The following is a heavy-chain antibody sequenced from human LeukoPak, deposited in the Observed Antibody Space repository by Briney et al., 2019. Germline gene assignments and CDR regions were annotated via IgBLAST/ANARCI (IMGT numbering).Heavy chain of an antibody. J-gene: IGHJ4*02. V-gene: IGHV1-24*01. CDR3: TRESDSTFYFDF. Sequence: ASVKVSCKVSGYTLTELSMHWVRQAPGKGLEWMGGFDPEDGETIYAQKFQGRLTVTSDTSTSTVYMELSSLTSEDTAVYYCTRESDSTFYFDFWGQGTLVTVSS. CDR2: FDPEDGET. D-gene: IGHD2-2*01. CDR1: GYTLTELS.